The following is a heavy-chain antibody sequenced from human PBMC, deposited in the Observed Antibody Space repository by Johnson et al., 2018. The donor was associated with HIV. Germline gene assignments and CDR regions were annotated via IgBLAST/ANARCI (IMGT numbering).Heavy chain of an antibody. J-gene: IGHJ3*02. V-gene: IGHV3-7*02. CDR2: TKGDGSEK. D-gene: IGHD2-15*01. Sequence: VQVVESGGGVVQPGGSLRLSCAASGFIFSNYWMNWVRQAPGKGLEWVANTKGDGSEKYYVDPVKGRFTISRANSKNTLYLQMNSRSAEDRAVYYCASLSGGYCSGGSCPLGAFDIWGQGTMVTVSS. CDR1: GFIFSNYW. CDR3: ASLSGGYCSGGSCPLGAFDI.